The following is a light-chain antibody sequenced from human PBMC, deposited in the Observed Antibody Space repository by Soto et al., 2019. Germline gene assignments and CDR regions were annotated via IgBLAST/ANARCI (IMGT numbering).Light chain of an antibody. Sequence: EIVLTQSPATLSLSPGERATLSCRASQSVYTYLAWYQQKPGQAPRLLIYDASNRATGIPARFSGSGSGTDYTLTISSLEPEDFAVYYCQQYGSSPKTFGQGTKVDIK. CDR2: DAS. CDR1: QSVYTY. V-gene: IGKV3-11*01. CDR3: QQYGSSPKT. J-gene: IGKJ1*01.